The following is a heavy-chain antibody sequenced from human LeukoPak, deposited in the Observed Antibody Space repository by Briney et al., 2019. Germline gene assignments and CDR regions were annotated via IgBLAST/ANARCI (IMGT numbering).Heavy chain of an antibody. D-gene: IGHD2-2*01. CDR2: IRYDGSDK. V-gene: IGHV3-30*02. J-gene: IGHJ6*03. CDR3: AKAGYCSSTSCYAVVYYMDV. CDR1: GFTFSSYG. Sequence: GGSLRLSCAASGFTFSSYGMHWVRQAPGKGLEWVAFIRYDGSDKYYADSVKGRFTISRDNSKNTLYLQMNSLRAEDTAVYYCAKAGYCSSTSCYAVVYYMDVWGKGTTVTISS.